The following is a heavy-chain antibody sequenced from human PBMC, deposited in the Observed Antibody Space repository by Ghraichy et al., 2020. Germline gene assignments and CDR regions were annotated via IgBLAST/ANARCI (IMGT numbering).Heavy chain of an antibody. J-gene: IGHJ6*02. CDR3: ARDIKSSSWSYYYYAMDV. D-gene: IGHD6-13*01. Sequence: LSLTCAASGFTFSTYSMHWVRQAPGKGLEWVAVISYDGISKYYADSVKRRFTISRDNSKNTLFLQMNSLRAEDTAVYYCARDIKSSSWSYYYYAMDVWGHGTTVTVSS. V-gene: IGHV3-30-3*01. CDR2: ISYDGISK. CDR1: GFTFSTYS.